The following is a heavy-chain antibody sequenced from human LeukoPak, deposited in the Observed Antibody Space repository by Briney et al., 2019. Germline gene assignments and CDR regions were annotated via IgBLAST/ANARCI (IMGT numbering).Heavy chain of an antibody. CDR3: ARPGWYNWNNNWFDP. Sequence: SETLSLTCTVSGGSISSYYWSWIRQPPGKGLEWIGYIYYSGSTNYNPSLKSRVTISVDTSKNQFSLKLSSVTAADTAVYYCARPGWYNWNNNWFDPWGQGTLVTVSS. V-gene: IGHV4-59*01. J-gene: IGHJ5*02. CDR1: GGSISSYY. CDR2: IYYSGST. D-gene: IGHD1/OR15-1a*01.